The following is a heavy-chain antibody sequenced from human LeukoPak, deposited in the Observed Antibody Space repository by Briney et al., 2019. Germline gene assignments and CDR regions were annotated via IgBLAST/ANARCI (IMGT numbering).Heavy chain of an antibody. V-gene: IGHV3-9*01. D-gene: IGHD6-19*01. CDR1: GFTFDDYA. J-gene: IGHJ6*02. CDR2: INWNSGSI. Sequence: GGSLRLSCAASGFTFDDYAMHWVRQAPGKGLEWVSGINWNSGSIGYADSVKGRFTISRDNAKNSLYLQMSSLRADDTALYYCAKDSSSGGFYGMDVWGQGTTVTVSS. CDR3: AKDSSSGGFYGMDV.